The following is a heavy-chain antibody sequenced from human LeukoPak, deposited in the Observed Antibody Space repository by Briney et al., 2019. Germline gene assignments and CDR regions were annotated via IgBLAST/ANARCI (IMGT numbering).Heavy chain of an antibody. V-gene: IGHV4-38-2*02. CDR2: LYDSGTT. J-gene: IGHJ3*02. D-gene: IGHD3-16*02. CDR3: ARLPWAATSYRAFDI. Sequence: SETLSLTCTVSGYSISSGYYWGWIRQPPGKGLEWIGSLYDSGTTYYNPSLKSRVTISVDTSKNQFSLKLSSVTAADTAVYYCARLPWAATSYRAFDIWGQGTMVTVSS. CDR1: GYSISSGYY.